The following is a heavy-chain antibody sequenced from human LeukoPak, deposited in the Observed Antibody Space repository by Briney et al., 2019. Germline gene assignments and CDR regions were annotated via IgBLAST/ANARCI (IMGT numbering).Heavy chain of an antibody. J-gene: IGHJ4*02. V-gene: IGHV3-53*01. D-gene: IGHD1-14*01. CDR1: GFTLITND. CDR2: LYSYRNT. Sequence: GGSLRLSCAASGFTLITNDMTWVRQAPGKGLEWVSVLYSYRNTKYADSVPDRFTISRDNSKNTLNLEMNSLTTDDTAAYYSARGVEPLAANTLAYWGQGTLVTVSS. CDR3: ARGVEPLAANTLAY.